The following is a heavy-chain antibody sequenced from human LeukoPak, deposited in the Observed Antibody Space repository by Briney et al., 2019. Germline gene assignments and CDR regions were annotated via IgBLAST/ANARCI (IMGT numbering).Heavy chain of an antibody. CDR3: AKKLITVTKGFDI. J-gene: IGHJ3*02. CDR2: ISYIGST. D-gene: IGHD4-17*01. Sequence: SETLSLTCAVSADSFSSHYWTWIRQPPGKGLEWIGYISYIGSTNYNPSLKSRVTISIDTSKNQFSLKLSSVTAADTAVYYCAKKLITVTKGFDIWGQGTMVTVSS. CDR1: ADSFSSHY. V-gene: IGHV4-59*11.